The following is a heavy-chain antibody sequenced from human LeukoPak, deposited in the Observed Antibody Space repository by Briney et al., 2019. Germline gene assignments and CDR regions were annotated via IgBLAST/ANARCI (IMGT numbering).Heavy chain of an antibody. CDR3: ARDGSYYDSSGYLRLVGDAFDI. V-gene: IGHV3-66*01. CDR1: GISISSDF. J-gene: IGHJ3*02. CDR2: IYNGVNT. Sequence: GGSLRLSCAASGISISSDFMSWVRQAPGKGLEWVSIIYNGVNTDYADSVKGRFTISRDISKNTLYLQMNSLRPEDTAVYYCARDGSYYDSSGYLRLVGDAFDIWGQGTMVTVSS. D-gene: IGHD3-22*01.